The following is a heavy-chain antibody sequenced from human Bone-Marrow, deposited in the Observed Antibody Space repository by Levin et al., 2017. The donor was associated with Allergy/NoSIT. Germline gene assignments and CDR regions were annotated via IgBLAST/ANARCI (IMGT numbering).Heavy chain of an antibody. CDR2: IYWDDDK. D-gene: IGHD2-15*01. J-gene: IGHJ4*02. Sequence: SGPTLVKPPQTLTLTCTFSGFSLSTSGVGVAWIRQPPGKALEWLALIYWDDDKRYSPSLKNRLTIAKDTSKNQVVLTMSNMDPVDTATYYCAHENCRGGICSLDYWGQGTLVTVSS. CDR1: GFSLSTSGVG. V-gene: IGHV2-5*02. CDR3: AHENCRGGICSLDY.